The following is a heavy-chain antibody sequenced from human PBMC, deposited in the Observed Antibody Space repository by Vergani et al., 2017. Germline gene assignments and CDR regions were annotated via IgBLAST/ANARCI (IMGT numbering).Heavy chain of an antibody. V-gene: IGHV1-69*12. CDR2: IIPIFGTA. CDR1: RGTFSSYA. CDR3: AATLTYYYGSGSCRY. D-gene: IGHD3-10*01. J-gene: IGHJ4*02. Sequence: QVQLVQSGAEVKKPGSSVKVSCKASRGTFSSYAISWVRQAPGQGLEWMGGIIPIFGTANYAQKFQGRVTSTADESTSTAYMELSSLRSEDTAVYYCAATLTYYYGSGSCRYWGQGTLVTVSS.